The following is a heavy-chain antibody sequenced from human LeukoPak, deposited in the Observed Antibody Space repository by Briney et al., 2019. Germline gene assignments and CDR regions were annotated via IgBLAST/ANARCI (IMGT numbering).Heavy chain of an antibody. J-gene: IGHJ6*02. CDR1: GFTSSSYA. Sequence: GGSLRLSCAASGFTSSSYAMSWVPQAPGKGLEWVLAISGRGGSTYYADSVKGRFTISRDNSKNTLYLQMNSLRAEDTAVYYCAKETDQYYYYGMDVWGQGTTVTVSS. CDR2: ISGRGGST. CDR3: AKETDQYYYYGMDV. V-gene: IGHV3-23*01.